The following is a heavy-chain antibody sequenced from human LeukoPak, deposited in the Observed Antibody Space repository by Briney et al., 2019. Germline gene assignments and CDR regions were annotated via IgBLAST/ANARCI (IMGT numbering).Heavy chain of an antibody. D-gene: IGHD3-22*01. CDR2: IRYDGSNK. CDR1: GFTFSSYG. Sequence: PGGSLRLSCAASGFTFSSYGMHWVRQAPGKGLEWVAFIRYDGSNKYYADSVKGRFTISRDNSKNTLYLQMNSLRAEDTAVYYCARDPGPYDSSGRGVDYWGQGTLVTVSS. CDR3: ARDPGPYDSSGRGVDY. J-gene: IGHJ4*02. V-gene: IGHV3-30*02.